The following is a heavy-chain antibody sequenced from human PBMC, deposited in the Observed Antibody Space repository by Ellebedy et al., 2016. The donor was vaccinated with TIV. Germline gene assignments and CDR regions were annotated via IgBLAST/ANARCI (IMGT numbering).Heavy chain of an antibody. CDR2: INHSGST. CDR3: ARVPAAMNREGRFFDL. J-gene: IGHJ2*01. D-gene: IGHD2-2*01. CDR1: GGSFSGNY. Sequence: MPSETLSLTCVVYGGSFSGNYWTWIRQPPGKGLEWIGEINHSGSTNYNSSLKSRVTMSADTSKNQISLKITSMTAADTAVYYCARVPAAMNREGRFFDLWGRGTLVIVSS. V-gene: IGHV4-34*01.